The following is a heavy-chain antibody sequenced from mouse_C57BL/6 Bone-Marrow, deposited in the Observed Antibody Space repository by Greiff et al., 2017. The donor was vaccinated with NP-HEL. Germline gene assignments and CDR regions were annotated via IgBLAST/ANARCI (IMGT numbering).Heavy chain of an antibody. CDR2: IDPENGDT. J-gene: IGHJ2*01. CDR3: TTTTIYFDY. D-gene: IGHD2-12*01. Sequence: VQLQQSGAELVRPGASVKLSCTASGFNIKDDYMHWVKQRPEQGLEWIGWIDPENGDTEYASKFQGKATITADTSSNTAYLQLSSLTSEDTAVYYCTTTTIYFDYWGQGTTLTVSS. CDR1: GFNIKDDY. V-gene: IGHV14-4*01.